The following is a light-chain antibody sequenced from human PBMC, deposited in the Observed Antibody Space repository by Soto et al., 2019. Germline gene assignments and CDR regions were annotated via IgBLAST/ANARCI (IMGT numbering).Light chain of an antibody. J-gene: IGKJ5*01. CDR2: DTS. Sequence: EVVIRQSPATRSVSPGEGATLSCRASQGIGDTLAWYQHKPGQTPRLLIYDTSTRANGVPTRFSGSRSGAELTLTINSLQSEDFAFYDGQPYNNWPTITFGQGTRLEIK. CDR1: QGIGDT. V-gene: IGKV3-15*01. CDR3: QPYNNWPTIT.